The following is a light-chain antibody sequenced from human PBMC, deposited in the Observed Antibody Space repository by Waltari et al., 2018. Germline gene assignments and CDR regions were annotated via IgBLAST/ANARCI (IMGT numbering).Light chain of an antibody. CDR1: HSVLYSPNNKNY. CDR3: QQHYTAPVT. Sequence: DIVMTQYPDSLAVSLGERDTINCKSSHSVLYSPNNKNYLAWYQQKPGQPPKLLIYWASTRESGVPDRFSGSGSGTNFTLTISSLQAEDVAVYYCQQHYTAPVTFGQGTKLEI. J-gene: IGKJ2*01. V-gene: IGKV4-1*01. CDR2: WAS.